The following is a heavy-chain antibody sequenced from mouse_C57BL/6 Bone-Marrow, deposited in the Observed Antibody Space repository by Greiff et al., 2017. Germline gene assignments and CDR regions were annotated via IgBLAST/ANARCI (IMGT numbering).Heavy chain of an antibody. CDR2: IYPGDGDT. CDR1: GYAFSSYW. Sequence: QVQLQQPGAELVKPGASVKISCKASGYAFSSYWMTWVKQRPGKGLEWIGQIYPGDGDTNYNGKFKGKATLTADKSSSTAYMQLSSLTSEDSAVYFCARSDWSWFAYWGQGTLVTVSA. CDR3: ARSDWSWFAY. V-gene: IGHV1-80*01. D-gene: IGHD4-1*01. J-gene: IGHJ3*01.